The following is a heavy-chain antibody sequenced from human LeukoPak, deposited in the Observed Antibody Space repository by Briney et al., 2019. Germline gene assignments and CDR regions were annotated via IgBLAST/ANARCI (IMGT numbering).Heavy chain of an antibody. CDR1: GGSLSSYY. Sequence: PSETLSLTCTVSGGSLSSYYCNWIRQPAGKGLEWIGRIYTSGSTNYNPSLKSRVTMSVDTSKTQFSLKLSSVTAADTVVYYCARSCSSGYYCYWGQGTLVSVSS. CDR2: IYTSGST. V-gene: IGHV4-4*07. J-gene: IGHJ4*02. D-gene: IGHD3-22*01. CDR3: ARSCSSGYYCY.